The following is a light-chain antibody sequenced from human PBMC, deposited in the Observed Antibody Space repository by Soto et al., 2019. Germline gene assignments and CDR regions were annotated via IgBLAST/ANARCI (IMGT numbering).Light chain of an antibody. V-gene: IGLV2-14*01. CDR3: SSYTGSTTLHYV. J-gene: IGLJ1*01. Sequence: QSVLTQPASVSGSPGQSIIISCTGTSSDVGGYNYVSWYQQHPGKAPKLLIYDVSNRPSGASNRFSGSKSGNTASLTISGLQAEDEADYYCSSYTGSTTLHYVFGTGTKVTVL. CDR1: SSDVGGYNY. CDR2: DVS.